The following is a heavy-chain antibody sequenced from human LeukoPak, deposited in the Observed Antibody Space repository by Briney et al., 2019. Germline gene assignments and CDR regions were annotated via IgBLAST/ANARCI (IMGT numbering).Heavy chain of an antibody. CDR1: GFTFSDYY. J-gene: IGHJ6*02. CDR2: ISSSGSTI. D-gene: IGHD6-13*01. Sequence: GGSLRLSCAASGFTFSDYYMSWIRQAPGKGLEWVSYISSSGSTIYYADSVKGRFTISRDNAKNSLYLQMNSLRAEDTAVYYCARRDRFLVAAAGMRYYYYYGMDVWGQGTTVTVSS. V-gene: IGHV3-11*01. CDR3: ARRDRFLVAAAGMRYYYYYGMDV.